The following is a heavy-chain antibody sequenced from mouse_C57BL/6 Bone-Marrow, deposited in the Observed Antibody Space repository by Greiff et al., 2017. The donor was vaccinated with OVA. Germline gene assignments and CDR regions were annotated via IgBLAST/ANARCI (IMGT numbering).Heavy chain of an antibody. CDR3: ARSAQATYAY. Sequence: VQLQQSGAELVKPGASVKLSCKASGYTFTSYWMQWVKQRPGQGLEWIGEIDPSDSYTNYNQKFKGKATLTVDKTSSTAYMQLSSLTSEDSAVYYCARSAQATYAYWGQGTLVTVSA. CDR2: IDPSDSYT. V-gene: IGHV1-50*01. J-gene: IGHJ3*01. CDR1: GYTFTSYW. D-gene: IGHD3-2*02.